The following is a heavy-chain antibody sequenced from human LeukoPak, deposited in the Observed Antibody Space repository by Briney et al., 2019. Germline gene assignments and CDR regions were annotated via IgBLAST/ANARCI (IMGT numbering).Heavy chain of an antibody. CDR2: ISGSGGST. V-gene: IGHV3-23*01. CDR3: AKRSDCGGDCYGRDWFAP. Sequence: LAGGSLRLSCAASGFTFSSYAMSWVRQAPGKGLEWVSAISGSGGSTYYADSVKGRFTISRDNSKNTLYLQMNSLRAEDTAVYYCAKRSDCGGDCYGRDWFAPWGQGTLVTVSS. D-gene: IGHD2-21*01. J-gene: IGHJ5*02. CDR1: GFTFSSYA.